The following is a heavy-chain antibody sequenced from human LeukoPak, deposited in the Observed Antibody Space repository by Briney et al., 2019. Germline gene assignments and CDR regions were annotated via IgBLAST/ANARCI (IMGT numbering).Heavy chain of an antibody. Sequence: PSETLSLTCTVSGGSISSSSYYWGWIRQTPGKGLEWIGSIYYSGSTYYNPSLKSRVTISVDTSKNQFSLKLSSVTAADTAVYYCASRLGDIVVVGNGFDPWGQGTLVTVSS. CDR3: ASRLGDIVVVGNGFDP. CDR2: IYYSGST. J-gene: IGHJ5*02. V-gene: IGHV4-39*01. CDR1: GGSISSSSYY. D-gene: IGHD2-2*01.